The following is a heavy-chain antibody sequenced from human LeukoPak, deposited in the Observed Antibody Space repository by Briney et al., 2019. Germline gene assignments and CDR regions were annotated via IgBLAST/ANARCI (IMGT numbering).Heavy chain of an antibody. D-gene: IGHD6-13*01. CDR3: ARDGFVGAADY. CDR2: INQDGSEK. CDR1: EFTFSGYW. J-gene: IGHJ4*02. Sequence: PGGSLRLSCAASEFTFSGYWMNWVRQAPGKGPECVANINQDGSEKHYVDSVKGRFTNSRDNARNSLFLQMNSQRVEDTAVFYWARDGFVGAADYWGQGTLVTVSS. V-gene: IGHV3-7*01.